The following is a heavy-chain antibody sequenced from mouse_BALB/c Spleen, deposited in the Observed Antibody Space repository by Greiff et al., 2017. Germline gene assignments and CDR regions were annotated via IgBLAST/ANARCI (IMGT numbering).Heavy chain of an antibody. CDR1: GFTFSSFG. J-gene: IGHJ3*01. Sequence: DVMLVESGGGLVQPGGSRKLSCAASGFTFSSFGMHWVRQAPEKGLEWVAYISSGSSTIYYADTVKGRFTISRDNPKNTLFLQMTSLRSEDTAMYYCATRWFAYWGQGTLVTVSA. CDR3: ATRWFAY. V-gene: IGHV5-17*02. CDR2: ISSGSSTI.